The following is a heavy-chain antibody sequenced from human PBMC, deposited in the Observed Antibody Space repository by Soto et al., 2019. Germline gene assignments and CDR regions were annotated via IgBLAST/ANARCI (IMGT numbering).Heavy chain of an antibody. CDR1: GGYISSGGYS. V-gene: IGHV4-30-2*01. CDR3: ARGGINQLLGNYYYGMDV. CDR2: IYHSGST. D-gene: IGHD2-2*01. Sequence: SETLSPTSAVSGGYISSGGYSWSCIRQPPGKGLEWIGYIYHSGSTYYNPSLKSRVTISVDRSKNQFSLKLSSVTAADTAVYYCARGGINQLLGNYYYGMDVWGQGTTVTVSS. J-gene: IGHJ6*02.